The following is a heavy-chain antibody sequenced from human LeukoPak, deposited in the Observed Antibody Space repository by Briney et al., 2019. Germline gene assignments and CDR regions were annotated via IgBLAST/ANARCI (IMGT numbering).Heavy chain of an antibody. J-gene: IGHJ4*02. CDR3: ARAPNFDWLLSPFDY. CDR2: ISAYNGNT. Sequence: ASVKVSCKASGYTFTSYGISWVRQAPGQGLEWVGWISAYNGNTNYAQKLQGRVTMTTDTSTSTAYMELRSLRSDDTAVYYCARAPNFDWLLSPFDYWGQGTLVTVSS. CDR1: GYTFTSYG. V-gene: IGHV1-18*01. D-gene: IGHD3-9*01.